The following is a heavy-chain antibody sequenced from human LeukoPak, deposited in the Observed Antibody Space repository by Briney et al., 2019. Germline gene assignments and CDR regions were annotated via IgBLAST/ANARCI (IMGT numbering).Heavy chain of an antibody. V-gene: IGHV4-59*12. CDR1: GGSISSYY. Sequence: SETLSLTCTVSGGSISSYYWSWIRQPPGKGLEWIGYIYYSGSTNYNPSLKSRVTISVDTSKNQFSLKLSSVTAADTAVYYCARVKLRGTVDYWGQGTLVTVSS. CDR3: ARVKLRGTVDY. J-gene: IGHJ4*02. D-gene: IGHD1-26*01. CDR2: IYYSGST.